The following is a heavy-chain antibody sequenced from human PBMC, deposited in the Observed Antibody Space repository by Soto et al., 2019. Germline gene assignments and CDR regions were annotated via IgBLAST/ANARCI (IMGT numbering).Heavy chain of an antibody. CDR1: GFTFSSYA. V-gene: IGHV3-23*01. CDR2: ISGSGGST. D-gene: IGHD3-10*01. Sequence: GGSLRLSCAASGFTFSSYAMSWVRQAPGKGLEWVSAISGSGGSTYYADSVKGRFTISRDNSKNTLYQQMNSLRAEDTAVYYCAKVPDRGDVYYFDYWGQGTLVTVSS. J-gene: IGHJ4*02. CDR3: AKVPDRGDVYYFDY.